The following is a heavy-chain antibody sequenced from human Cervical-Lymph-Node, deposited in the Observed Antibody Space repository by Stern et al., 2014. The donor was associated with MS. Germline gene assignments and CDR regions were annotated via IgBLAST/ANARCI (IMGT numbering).Heavy chain of an antibody. D-gene: IGHD1-26*01. V-gene: IGHV1-69*01. J-gene: IGHJ6*02. CDR2: IIPIFVTA. CDR3: ARGELKEGLVRGMDV. Sequence: QVQLVESGAEVQKPGSSVRVSCKASGGTFSSYALSWVRPAPGQGLEWMVGIIPIFVTANYAQTFQGRVTITADESTSTAYMEMSSLRSEDTAVYYCARGELKEGLVRGMDVWGQGTTVTVSS. CDR1: GGTFSSYA.